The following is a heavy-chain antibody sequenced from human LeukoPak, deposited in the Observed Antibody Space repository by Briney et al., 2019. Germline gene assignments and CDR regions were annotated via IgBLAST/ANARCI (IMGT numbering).Heavy chain of an antibody. CDR3: AKPYYYGSRSYMDY. J-gene: IGHJ4*02. Sequence: GRSLTLSCAASGFTFSSYGMHWVRQAPGKGLEWVAVIWYDGSNKYYADSVKGRFTISRDNSKNMLYLQMNSLRAEDTAVYYCAKPYYYGSRSYMDYWGQGTLVTVSS. V-gene: IGHV3-33*06. CDR1: GFTFSSYG. CDR2: IWYDGSNK. D-gene: IGHD3-10*01.